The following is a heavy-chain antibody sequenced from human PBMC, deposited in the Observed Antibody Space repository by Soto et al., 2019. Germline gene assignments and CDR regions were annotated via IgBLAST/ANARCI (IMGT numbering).Heavy chain of an antibody. CDR1: GFTFSSYG. D-gene: IGHD3-22*01. V-gene: IGHV3-30*18. J-gene: IGHJ3*02. CDR3: AKFSWGYNDSSSDAFDI. CDR2: ISYDGSNK. Sequence: GGSLRLSCAASGFTFSSYGMHWVRQAPGKGLEWVAVISYDGSNKYYADSVKGRFTISRDNSKNTLYLQMNSLRAEDTAVYYCAKFSWGYNDSSSDAFDIWGQGTMVTVSS.